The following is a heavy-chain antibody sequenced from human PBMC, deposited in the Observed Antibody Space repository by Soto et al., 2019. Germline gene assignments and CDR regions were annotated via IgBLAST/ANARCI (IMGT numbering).Heavy chain of an antibody. V-gene: IGHV3-33*01. CDR1: GFTFSSYG. CDR3: ARDRSGSSSSWYTPPLAQY. CDR2: IWYDGSNK. J-gene: IGHJ4*02. D-gene: IGHD6-13*01. Sequence: PGGSLRLSCAVSGFTFSSYGMHWVRQAPGKGLEWVAVIWYDGSNKYYADSVKGRFTISRDNSKNTLYLQMNSLRAEDTAVYYCARDRSGSSSSWYTPPLAQYWGQGTLVTVSS.